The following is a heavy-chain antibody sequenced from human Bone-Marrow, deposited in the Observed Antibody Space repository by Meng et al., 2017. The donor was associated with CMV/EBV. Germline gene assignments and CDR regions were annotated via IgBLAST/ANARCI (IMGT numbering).Heavy chain of an antibody. V-gene: IGHV1-18*01. Sequence: ASVKVSCKASGYTLPSHGINWVRQAPGQGPEWMGWISPKNDNTNYAQNFQDRVTMTTDTSTSTVFMELRSLRSDDTAVYYCARGVSTIILVPEYGLDVWGQETTVTFSS. CDR3: ARGVSTIILVPEYGLDV. D-gene: IGHD2-8*02. CDR1: GYTLPSHG. J-gene: IGHJ6*02. CDR2: ISPKNDNT.